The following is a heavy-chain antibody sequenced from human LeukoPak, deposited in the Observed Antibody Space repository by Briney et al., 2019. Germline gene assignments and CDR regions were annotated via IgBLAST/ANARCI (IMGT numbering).Heavy chain of an antibody. V-gene: IGHV4-39*01. CDR3: ARHLSGTGYYRPEYFQH. D-gene: IGHD3-22*01. Sequence: SETLSLTCTVSGGSLSSSSYYWGWIRQPPGTGPEWIGSIYYSGSTYFNPSLQSRVTISVDTSKNQLSLKVSSVTAADTAVYFCARHLSGTGYYRPEYFQHWGQGTLVTVSS. CDR2: IYYSGST. J-gene: IGHJ1*01. CDR1: GGSLSSSSYY.